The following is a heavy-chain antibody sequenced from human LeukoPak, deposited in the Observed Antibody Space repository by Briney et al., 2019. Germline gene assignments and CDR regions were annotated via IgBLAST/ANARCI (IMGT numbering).Heavy chain of an antibody. V-gene: IGHV4-59*08. J-gene: IGHJ6*02. CDR2: IYYSGST. Sequence: SETLSLTCTVSGGSISRYYWSWIRQPPGQGLEWIGYIYYSGSTNYNPSLKSRVTISLDTSKNQFSLKLTSVSAADTAVYYCARRVAVAPFYGMDVWGQGTTVTVSS. CDR1: GGSISRYY. D-gene: IGHD6-13*01. CDR3: ARRVAVAPFYGMDV.